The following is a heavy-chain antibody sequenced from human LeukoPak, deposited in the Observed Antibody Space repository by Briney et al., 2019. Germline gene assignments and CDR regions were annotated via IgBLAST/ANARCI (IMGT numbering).Heavy chain of an antibody. D-gene: IGHD3-10*01. V-gene: IGHV3-7*03. CDR1: GFTFSSYW. Sequence: GGSLRLSCAASGFTFSSYWMSWVRQAPGKGLEWVANIKQDGSEKYYVDSVKGRFTISRDNAKNSLYLQMNSLRAEDTAVYYCARDHFVTMVLGVIGYYYYGMDVWGQGTTVTVSS. J-gene: IGHJ6*02. CDR2: IKQDGSEK. CDR3: ARDHFVTMVLGVIGYYYYGMDV.